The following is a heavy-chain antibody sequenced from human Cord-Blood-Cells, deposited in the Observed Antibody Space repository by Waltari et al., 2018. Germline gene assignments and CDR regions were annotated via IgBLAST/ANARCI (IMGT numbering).Heavy chain of an antibody. Sequence: QVQLVQSGAEVKKPGSSVKVSCKDSGGTFSSYAISWVRQAPGQGLEWRGGIIPIFGTANYAQKCQGRVTITADESTSTAYMELSSLRSEDTAVYYCARLNTVTTGGEFDYWGQGTLVTVSS. J-gene: IGHJ4*02. CDR3: ARLNTVTTGGEFDY. V-gene: IGHV1-69*01. CDR2: IIPIFGTA. D-gene: IGHD4-17*01. CDR1: GGTFSSYA.